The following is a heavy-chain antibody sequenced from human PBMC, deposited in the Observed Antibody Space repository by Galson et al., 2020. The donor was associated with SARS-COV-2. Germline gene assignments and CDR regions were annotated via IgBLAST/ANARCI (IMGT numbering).Heavy chain of an antibody. J-gene: IGHJ3*02. CDR1: GGSISSGGYY. Sequence: ASETLSLTCTVSGGSISSGGYYWSWIRQHPGKGLEWIGYIYYSGSTYYNPSLKSRVTISVDTSKNQFSLKLSSVTAADTAVYYCARGSPLMLARRKNAFDIWGQGTMVTVSS. D-gene: IGHD2-8*01. CDR2: IYYSGST. V-gene: IGHV4-31*03. CDR3: ARGSPLMLARRKNAFDI.